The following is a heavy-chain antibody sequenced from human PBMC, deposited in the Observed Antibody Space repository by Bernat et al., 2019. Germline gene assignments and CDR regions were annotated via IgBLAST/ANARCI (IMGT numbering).Heavy chain of an antibody. Sequence: EVQLLESGGGLVQPGGSLRLSCAASGLTFDSYAMNWVRQAPGKGLEWVSAISGSGGRTNYADSVKGRFSISRDNSKNTLNLQMNSLRGEDTAVYYCAKVVTRDGYNYYYGLDVWGQGTTVTVSS. CDR1: GLTFDSYA. D-gene: IGHD5-24*01. J-gene: IGHJ6*02. CDR2: ISGSGGRT. V-gene: IGHV3-23*01. CDR3: AKVVTRDGYNYYYGLDV.